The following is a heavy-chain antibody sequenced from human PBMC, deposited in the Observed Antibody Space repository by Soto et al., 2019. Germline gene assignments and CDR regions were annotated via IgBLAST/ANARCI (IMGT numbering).Heavy chain of an antibody. CDR2: ISNSGANT. CDR3: EKSGSHSYFDY. CDR1: GFTFSSYA. Sequence: GGSLRLSCAASGFTFSSYAMNWVRQAPGKGLEWVSSISNSGANTYSADSVKGRFTISRDNSKNTLSLQMDSLRTEDTAVYYCEKSGSHSYFDYWGQGTLVTVSS. D-gene: IGHD1-26*01. V-gene: IGHV3-23*01. J-gene: IGHJ4*02.